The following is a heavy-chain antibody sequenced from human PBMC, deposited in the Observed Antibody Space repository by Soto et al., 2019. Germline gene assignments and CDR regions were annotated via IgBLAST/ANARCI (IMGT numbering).Heavy chain of an antibody. Sequence: QVQLVQSGAEVKKPGASVKVSCKASGYTFTGYYMHWVRQAPGQGLEWMGWINPNSGGTNYAQKFQGWVTMTRDTSISTAYMELSRLRSDDTDVYYCARSQYTPLGIVNWFDTWGQGTLVTVSS. D-gene: IGHD7-27*01. J-gene: IGHJ5*02. CDR1: GYTFTGYY. CDR3: ARSQYTPLGIVNWFDT. CDR2: INPNSGGT. V-gene: IGHV1-2*04.